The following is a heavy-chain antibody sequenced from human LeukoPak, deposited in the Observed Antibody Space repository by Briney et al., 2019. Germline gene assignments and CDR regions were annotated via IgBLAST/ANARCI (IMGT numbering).Heavy chain of an antibody. CDR2: VSYDGSNK. V-gene: IGHV3-30*04. Sequence: GRSMRLSCAASGFTFSSYARQGLRQAADRVVEWGGVVSYDGSNKYYSASVKGRFTSSRDNSKNTLYLQMNSMRAEDTAVYYGAREAVAGNFDYWGQGTLVTVSS. J-gene: IGHJ4*02. D-gene: IGHD6-19*01. CDR3: AREAVAGNFDY. CDR1: GFTFSSYA.